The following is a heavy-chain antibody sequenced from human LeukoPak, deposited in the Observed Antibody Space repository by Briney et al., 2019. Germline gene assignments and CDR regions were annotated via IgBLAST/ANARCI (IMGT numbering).Heavy chain of an antibody. V-gene: IGHV3-30*04. J-gene: IGHJ6*03. CDR2: ISYDGSNK. D-gene: IGHD6-13*01. Sequence: GGSLRLSCAASGFTFSSYAMHWVRQAPGKGLEWVAVISYDGSNKYYADSVKGRFTISRDNSKNTLYLQMNNLRVEDTALYYCAKGGAAAGRYYYYYMDVWGKGTTVIVSS. CDR1: GFTFSSYA. CDR3: AKGGAAAGRYYYYYMDV.